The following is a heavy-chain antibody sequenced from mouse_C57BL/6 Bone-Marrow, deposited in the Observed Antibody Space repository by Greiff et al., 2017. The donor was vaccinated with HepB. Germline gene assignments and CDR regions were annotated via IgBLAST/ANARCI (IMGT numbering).Heavy chain of an antibody. Sequence: EVHLVESGGGLVKPGGSLKLSCAASGFTFSSYAMSWVRQTPEKRLEWVATISDGGSYTYYPDNVKGRFTISRDNAKNNLYLQMSHLKSEDTAMYYCAREKIGYWGQGTSVTVSS. CDR2: ISDGGSYT. CDR1: GFTFSSYA. J-gene: IGHJ4*01. CDR3: AREKIGY. D-gene: IGHD2-14*01. V-gene: IGHV5-4*01.